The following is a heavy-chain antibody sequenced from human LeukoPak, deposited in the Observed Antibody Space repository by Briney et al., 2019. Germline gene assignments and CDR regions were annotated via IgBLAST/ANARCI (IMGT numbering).Heavy chain of an antibody. Sequence: PGGSLRLSCAASGFTFSSYTMNWVRQAPGKGLEWVSIISSGSSYIHYADSVKGRFTISRDNSRNTLYLHMNSLRAEDTAVYYCAKAPYYDILTGYITTLDYWGQGTLVTVSS. D-gene: IGHD3-9*01. CDR3: AKAPYYDILTGYITTLDY. V-gene: IGHV3-21*04. J-gene: IGHJ4*02. CDR1: GFTFSSYT. CDR2: ISSGSSYI.